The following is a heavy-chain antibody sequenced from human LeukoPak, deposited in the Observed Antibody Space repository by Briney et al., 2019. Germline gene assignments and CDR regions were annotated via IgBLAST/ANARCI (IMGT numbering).Heavy chain of an antibody. D-gene: IGHD3-22*01. V-gene: IGHV3-23*01. Sequence: GGSLRLSCAASGFTFSSYAMSWVRQAPGKGLEWVSAIIGSGGSTYYADSVKGRFTISRDNSKNTLYLQMNSLRAEDTAVYYCAKESNYYDSSGYYYYSDYWGQGTLVTVSS. CDR1: GFTFSSYA. CDR3: AKESNYYDSSGYYYYSDY. J-gene: IGHJ4*02. CDR2: IIGSGGST.